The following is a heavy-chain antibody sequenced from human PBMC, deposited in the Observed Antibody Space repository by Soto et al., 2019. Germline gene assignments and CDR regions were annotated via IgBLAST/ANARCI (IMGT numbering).Heavy chain of an antibody. CDR3: ARPHSGYDVFDY. Sequence: SETLSLTCTVSGGSISSSSYYWGWIRQPPGKGLEWIGSIYYSGSTYYNPSLKSRVTISVDTSKNQFSLKLSSVTAADTAVYYCARPHSGYDVFDYWGQGTLVTVSS. CDR2: IYYSGST. CDR1: GGSISSSSYY. J-gene: IGHJ4*02. D-gene: IGHD5-12*01. V-gene: IGHV4-39*01.